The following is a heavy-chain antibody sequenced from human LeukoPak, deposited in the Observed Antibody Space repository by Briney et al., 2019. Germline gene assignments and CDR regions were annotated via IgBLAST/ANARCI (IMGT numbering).Heavy chain of an antibody. CDR2: INPNSGGT. Sequence: GASVKVSCKASGYTFTGYYMHWVRQAPGQGLEWMGWINPNSGGTDYAQKFQGRVTMTRDTSISTAYMELSRLRSDDTAVYYCARVGENSSGWYSYYYYMDVWGKGTTVTVSS. CDR1: GYTFTGYY. V-gene: IGHV1-2*02. CDR3: ARVGENSSGWYSYYYYMDV. J-gene: IGHJ6*03. D-gene: IGHD6-19*01.